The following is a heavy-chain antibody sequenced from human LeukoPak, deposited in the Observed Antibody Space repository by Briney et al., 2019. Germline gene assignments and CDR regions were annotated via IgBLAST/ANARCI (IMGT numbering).Heavy chain of an antibody. D-gene: IGHD3-3*01. CDR3: ARGVVGVIEVRVYYVDY. CDR1: GGSFSGYY. V-gene: IGHV4-34*01. CDR2: INHSGIN. J-gene: IGHJ4*02. Sequence: KSSETLSLTCAVYGGSFSGYYWSWIRQPPGKGLEWIGEINHSGINNYNPSLKSRVTMSLDTSKSQFSLKLSSVTAADTALYYCARGVVGVIEVRVYYVDYWGQGTLVTVSS.